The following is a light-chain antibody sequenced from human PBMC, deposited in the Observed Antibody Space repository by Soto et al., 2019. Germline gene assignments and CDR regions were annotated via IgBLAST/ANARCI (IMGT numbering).Light chain of an antibody. CDR3: QSYDSSLRGSNV. CDR2: GNN. Sequence: QLVLTQPPSVSGAPGQRVTISCTGTSSNIGAGYDVYWYQQLPGTAPKLLISGNNNRPSGVPDRFSGSRSGTAASLAITGLQAEDEADYYCQSYDSSLRGSNVFGTGTKVTVL. V-gene: IGLV1-40*01. CDR1: SSNIGAGYD. J-gene: IGLJ1*01.